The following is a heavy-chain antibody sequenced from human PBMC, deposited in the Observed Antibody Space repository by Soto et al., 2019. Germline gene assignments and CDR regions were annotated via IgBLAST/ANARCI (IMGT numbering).Heavy chain of an antibody. V-gene: IGHV1-69*01. CDR2: IIPLFVTP. Sequence: VQLVQSGAEVKQPGSSVKVSCKASGGTFNTYPISWVRQAPGQGLEWMGGIIPLFVTPNYTQKFQGRIAISADEATSTAYMELSSLTSDDTAMYYCTRELFDISSGNSQAGWFDPWGQGTLVLVSS. D-gene: IGHD3-9*01. CDR1: GGTFNTYP. CDR3: TRELFDISSGNSQAGWFDP. J-gene: IGHJ5*02.